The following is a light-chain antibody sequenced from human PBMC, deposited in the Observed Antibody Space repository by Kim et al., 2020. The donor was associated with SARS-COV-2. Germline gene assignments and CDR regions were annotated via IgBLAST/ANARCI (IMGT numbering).Light chain of an antibody. CDR3: QQYNKWPWT. CDR2: GAS. CDR1: QSISTK. J-gene: IGKJ1*01. Sequence: EIVMTQSPATLSVSPGERATLSCRASQSISTKSAWYQQKPGQAPRLLIYGASTRATGIPARFSGSGSGTEFTLTISSLQSEDFAVYYCQQYNKWPWTFGQGTKLEI. V-gene: IGKV3-15*01.